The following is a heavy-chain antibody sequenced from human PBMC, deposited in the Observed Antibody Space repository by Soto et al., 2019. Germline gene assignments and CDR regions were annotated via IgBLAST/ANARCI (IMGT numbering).Heavy chain of an antibody. Sequence: SETLSLTCTVSGGSISSYYWSWIRQPPGKGLEWIGYIYYSGSTNYNPSLKSRVTISVDTSKNQFSLKLSSVTAADTAVYYCARDRAATGYFDYWGQGTPVTVSS. CDR3: ARDRAATGYFDY. V-gene: IGHV4-59*01. D-gene: IGHD2-15*01. CDR1: GGSISSYY. J-gene: IGHJ4*02. CDR2: IYYSGST.